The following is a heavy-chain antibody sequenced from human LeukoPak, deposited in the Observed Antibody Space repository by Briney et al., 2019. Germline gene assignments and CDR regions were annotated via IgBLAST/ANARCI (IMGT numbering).Heavy chain of an antibody. J-gene: IGHJ4*02. CDR3: TTRGYSGYDPIYYFDY. Sequence: GGSLRLSCAASGFTFSNAWMSWVRQAPGKGLEWVGRIKSKTDGGTTDYAAPVKGRFTISRDDSKNTLYLQMNSLETEDTAVYYCTTRGYSGYDPIYYFDYWGQGTLVTVSS. CDR1: GFTFSNAW. CDR2: IKSKTDGGTT. V-gene: IGHV3-15*01. D-gene: IGHD5-12*01.